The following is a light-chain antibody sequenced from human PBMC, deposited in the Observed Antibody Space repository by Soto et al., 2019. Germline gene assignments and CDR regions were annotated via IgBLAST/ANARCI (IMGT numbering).Light chain of an antibody. J-gene: IGKJ3*01. V-gene: IGKV3-20*01. Sequence: ETVLTQSPGTLSLSPGERATLSCRASQSVSSSYLAWYQQKPGQAPRLLIYGASSRATGVPDRFTGSGSGTDFTLTINRLEPEDFAVYYCQQYGTSPGLFAFGPGTKVDIK. CDR1: QSVSSSY. CDR3: QQYGTSPGLFA. CDR2: GAS.